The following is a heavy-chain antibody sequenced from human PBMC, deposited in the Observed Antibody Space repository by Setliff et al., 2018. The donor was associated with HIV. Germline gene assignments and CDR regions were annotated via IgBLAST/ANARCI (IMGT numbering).Heavy chain of an antibody. CDR3: ARGGASRPDY. Sequence: GGSLRLSCAASGFIFSDYYMSWVRQAPGKGLEWVSYISSSSIYINYADSVKGRFTISRDNAKNSLYLQMNSLRAEDTAVYYCARGGASRPDYWGRGTLVTVSS. CDR2: ISSSSIYI. V-gene: IGHV3-11*06. D-gene: IGHD3-16*01. J-gene: IGHJ4*02. CDR1: GFIFSDYY.